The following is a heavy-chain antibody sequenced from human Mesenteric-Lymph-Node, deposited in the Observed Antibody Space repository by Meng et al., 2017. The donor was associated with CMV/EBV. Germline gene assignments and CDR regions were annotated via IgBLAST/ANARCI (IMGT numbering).Heavy chain of an antibody. CDR3: ARVRSSSITISAVSRAFDV. Sequence: ETLSLTCAASGFTFSNYAMNWVRQAPGKGLEWVSVIYSRGSSTNYADSVKGRFTISRDNSKNTLYLQMSSLRVEDTAVYYCARVRSSSITISAVSRAFDVWGQGTVVTVSS. V-gene: IGHV3-23*03. CDR1: GFTFSNYA. J-gene: IGHJ3*01. D-gene: IGHD3-3*01. CDR2: IYSRGSST.